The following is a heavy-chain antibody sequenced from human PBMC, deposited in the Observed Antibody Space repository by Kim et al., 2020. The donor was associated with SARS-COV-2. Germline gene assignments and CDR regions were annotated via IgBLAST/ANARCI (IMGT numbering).Heavy chain of an antibody. J-gene: IGHJ4*02. CDR2: T. Sequence: TTYAQTFQGRVTMTSDTSITTAYMAVSGLRSDDTAVYYCARSVASSPHDYWGQGTLVTVSS. CDR3: ARSVASSPHDY. D-gene: IGHD6-19*01. V-gene: IGHV1-2*02.